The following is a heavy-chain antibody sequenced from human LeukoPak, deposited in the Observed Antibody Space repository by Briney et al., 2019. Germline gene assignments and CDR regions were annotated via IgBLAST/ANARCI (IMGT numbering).Heavy chain of an antibody. J-gene: IGHJ4*02. CDR2: IYYSGSA. V-gene: IGHV4-30-4*07. Sequence: SETLSLTCAVSGGSMSSGSYCWSWIRQPPGKGLEWIGYIYYSGSAYYNPSLKSRVTISLDTSKNQFSLNLSSVTAADTAVYYCARGDGYNFWSFRYWGQGTLVTVSS. CDR1: GGSMSSGSYC. D-gene: IGHD5-24*01. CDR3: ARGDGYNFWSFRY.